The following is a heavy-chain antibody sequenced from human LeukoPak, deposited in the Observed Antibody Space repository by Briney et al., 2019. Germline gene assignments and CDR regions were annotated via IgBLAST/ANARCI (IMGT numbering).Heavy chain of an antibody. J-gene: IGHJ6*03. V-gene: IGHV1-69*06. CDR2: IIPIFGTA. Sequence: GASVKVSCKASGYTFNTYGITWVRQAPGQGLEWMGGIIPIFGTANYAQKFQGRVTITADKSTSTAYMELSSLRSEDTAVYYCARDSSQLAPPYYYYMDVWGKGTTVTVSS. CDR1: GYTFNTYG. D-gene: IGHD6-13*01. CDR3: ARDSSQLAPPYYYYMDV.